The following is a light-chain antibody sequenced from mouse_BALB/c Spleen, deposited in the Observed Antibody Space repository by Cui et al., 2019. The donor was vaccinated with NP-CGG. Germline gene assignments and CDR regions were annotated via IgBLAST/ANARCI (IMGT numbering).Light chain of an antibody. CDR2: STS. Sequence: ENVPTQSPAIMSASPGEKVTMTCRASSSVSSSYLHWYQQKSGASPKLWIYSTSNLASGVPARFSGSGSGTSYSLTISSVEAEDAATYYCQQYSGYPPFGGGTKLEIK. CDR1: SSVSSSY. J-gene: IGKJ1*01. V-gene: IGKV4-57-1*01. CDR3: QQYSGYPP.